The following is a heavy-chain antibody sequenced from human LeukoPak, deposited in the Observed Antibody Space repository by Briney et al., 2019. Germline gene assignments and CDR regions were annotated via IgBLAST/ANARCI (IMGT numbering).Heavy chain of an antibody. V-gene: IGHV1-2*02. CDR3: ARDLGVAVRPFSLFY. J-gene: IGHJ4*02. D-gene: IGHD6-6*01. Sequence: ASVKVSCKAAGHTFTGYYLHLVRQAPGQGPEWMGWINPKSGVTNYAQKFQGRVTMTSDTSISTAYMNFSRLRSDDTAMYYCARDLGVAVRPFSLFYWGQGTLVTVSS. CDR1: GHTFTGYY. CDR2: INPKSGVT.